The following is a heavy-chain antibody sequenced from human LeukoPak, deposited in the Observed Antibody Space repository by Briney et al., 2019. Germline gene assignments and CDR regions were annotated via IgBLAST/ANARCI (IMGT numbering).Heavy chain of an antibody. J-gene: IGHJ2*01. Sequence: PGGSLRLSCAASGFTFSSYSMNWVRQASGKGLEWVSSISSSSSYIYYADSVKGRFTISRDNAKNSLYLQMNSLRAEDTAVYYCARATVVTPRYFDLWGRGTLVTVSS. CDR2: ISSSSSYI. V-gene: IGHV3-21*01. D-gene: IGHD4-23*01. CDR3: ARATVVTPRYFDL. CDR1: GFTFSSYS.